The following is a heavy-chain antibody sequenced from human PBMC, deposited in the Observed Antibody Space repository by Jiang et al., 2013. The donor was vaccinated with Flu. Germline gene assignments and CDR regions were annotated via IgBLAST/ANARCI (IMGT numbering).Heavy chain of an antibody. CDR2: NIPILDTT. Sequence: GRNIPILDTTNYAQKFQGRVTITADKSTSTAYMELSSLRSEDTAVYYCATLKLLGIGYESTDVFQIWGQGTMVTVSS. CDR3: ATLKLLGIGYESTDVFQI. V-gene: IGHV1-69*08. J-gene: IGHJ3*02. D-gene: IGHD3-22*01.